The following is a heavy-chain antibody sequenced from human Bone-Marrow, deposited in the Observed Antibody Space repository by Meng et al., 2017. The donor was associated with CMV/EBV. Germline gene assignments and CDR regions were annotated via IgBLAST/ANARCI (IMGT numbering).Heavy chain of an antibody. CDR1: GGTFSSYA. Sequence: SVKVSCKASGGTFSSYAISWVRQAPGQGLEWMGGIIPILGIANYAHKFQGRVTITADKSTSTAYMGLSSLRSEDTAVYYCARDHSMVNYYYYGMDVWGQGTTVTVSS. CDR3: ARDHSMVNYYYYGMDV. V-gene: IGHV1-69*10. J-gene: IGHJ6*02. D-gene: IGHD3-10*01. CDR2: IIPILGIA.